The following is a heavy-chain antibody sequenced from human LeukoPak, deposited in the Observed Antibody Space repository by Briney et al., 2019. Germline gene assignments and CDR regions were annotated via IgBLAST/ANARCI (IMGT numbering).Heavy chain of an antibody. Sequence: PSETLSLTCTVSGDSITTVYSWSWIRQSPGKGLEWLGYLFHSGNTYYNPSLKSRVSISVDKSDNQFSLKLSSVTAADTAVYYCARGQGTFTGYPFDYWGQGILVTVSS. J-gene: IGHJ4*02. CDR3: ARGQGTFTGYPFDY. D-gene: IGHD3-9*01. CDR1: GDSITTVYS. CDR2: LFHSGNT. V-gene: IGHV4-30-2*06.